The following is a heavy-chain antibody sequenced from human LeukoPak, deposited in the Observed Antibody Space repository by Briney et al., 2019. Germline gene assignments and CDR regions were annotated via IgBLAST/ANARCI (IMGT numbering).Heavy chain of an antibody. V-gene: IGHV3-7*04. J-gene: IGHJ4*02. CDR3: ARNGLIGFDY. CDR2: IKEDGSEK. CDR1: GFTFSKYW. Sequence: GGSLRLSCADSGFTFSKYWMSWVRQAPGKGLEWVARIKEDGSEKYYVDSVKGRFTISRDNTKNSMYLQMNSLRAEDSAVYYCARNGLIGFDYWGQGTLVTVSS. D-gene: IGHD3-16*01.